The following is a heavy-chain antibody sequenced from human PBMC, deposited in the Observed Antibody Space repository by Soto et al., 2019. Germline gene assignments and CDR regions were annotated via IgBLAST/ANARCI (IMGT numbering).Heavy chain of an antibody. J-gene: IGHJ3*02. D-gene: IGHD5-18*01. Sequence: QVQLVESGGGVVQPGRSLRLSCADSGFTFSSYGMHWVRQAPGKGLAWVAVISYDGSNKYYADSVKGRFTISRDNSKNALYLQMNSLRAEDTAVYYCATYTAMVQPLNAAFDILCQGTMVTVSS. V-gene: IGHV3-30*03. CDR2: ISYDGSNK. CDR3: ATYTAMVQPLNAAFDI. CDR1: GFTFSSYG.